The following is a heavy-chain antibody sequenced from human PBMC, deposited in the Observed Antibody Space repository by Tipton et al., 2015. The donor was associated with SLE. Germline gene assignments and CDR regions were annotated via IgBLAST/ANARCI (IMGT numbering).Heavy chain of an antibody. V-gene: IGHV3-33*01. Sequence: SGFTFSSYGMHWVRQAPGKGLEWVAVIWYDGSNKYYADSVKGRFTISRDNSKNTLYLQMNSLRAEDTAVYYCARAGYSSGWLAYYFDYWGQGTLVTVSS. CDR3: ARAGYSSGWLAYYFDY. CDR1: GFTFSSYG. D-gene: IGHD6-19*01. CDR2: IWYDGSNK. J-gene: IGHJ4*02.